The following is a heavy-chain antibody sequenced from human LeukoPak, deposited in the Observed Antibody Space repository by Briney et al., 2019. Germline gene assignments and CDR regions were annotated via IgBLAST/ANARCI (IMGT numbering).Heavy chain of an antibody. D-gene: IGHD3-3*01. Sequence: GGSLRLSCAASGFTFSSYGMHWVRQAPGKGLEWVAVIWYDGSNKYYADSVKSRFTISRDNSKNTLYLQMNGLRAEDTAVYYCARDRTYYDFWSGHSYYYYGMDVWGQGTTVTVS. CDR3: ARDRTYYDFWSGHSYYYYGMDV. CDR1: GFTFSSYG. J-gene: IGHJ6*02. V-gene: IGHV3-33*01. CDR2: IWYDGSNK.